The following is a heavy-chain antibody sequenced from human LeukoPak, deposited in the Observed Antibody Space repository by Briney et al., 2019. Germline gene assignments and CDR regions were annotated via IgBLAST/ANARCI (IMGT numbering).Heavy chain of an antibody. CDR1: GFTFSSYE. CDR3: ASEGYCSGGSCYPDDAFDI. D-gene: IGHD2-15*01. V-gene: IGHV3-48*03. Sequence: TGGSLRLSCTAYGFTFSSYEMNWVRQAPGKGLEWVSYISGSGSNSYYADSVKGRFTISRDNAKNSLYLQMNSLRAEDTAVYYCASEGYCSGGSCYPDDAFDIWGQGTMVTVSS. CDR2: ISGSGSNS. J-gene: IGHJ3*02.